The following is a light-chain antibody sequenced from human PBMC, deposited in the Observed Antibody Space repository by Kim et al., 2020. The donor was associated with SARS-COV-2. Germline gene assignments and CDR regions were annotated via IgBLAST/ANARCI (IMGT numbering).Light chain of an antibody. CDR3: QSYDSSLSGV. V-gene: IGLV1-40*01. J-gene: IGLJ2*01. Sequence: QSVLTQPPSVSGAPGQRVTISCTGSSSNIGAGYDVHWYQQLPGTAPKLLIYGNSNRPSGVPDRFSGSKSGTSASLAITVLQAEDEADYYCQSYDSSLSGVFGGGTQLTVL. CDR1: SSNIGAGYD. CDR2: GNS.